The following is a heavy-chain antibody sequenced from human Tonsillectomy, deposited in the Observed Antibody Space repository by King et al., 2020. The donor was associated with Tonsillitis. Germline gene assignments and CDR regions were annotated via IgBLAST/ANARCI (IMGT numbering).Heavy chain of an antibody. Sequence: QLVQSGAEVKKPGESLRISCKGSGYSFTSYWLNWVRQMPGKGLEWMGRIDPSDSHTNSSPSFQGHVSSAADKSISTAYLQWSSLMAPDTTIYYCARSEQELSTYYYYYYMDVWGKGTTVTVSS. CDR1: GYSFTSYW. CDR2: IDPSDSHT. J-gene: IGHJ6*03. CDR3: ARSEQELSTYYYYYYMDV. D-gene: IGHD6-13*01. V-gene: IGHV5-10-1*03.